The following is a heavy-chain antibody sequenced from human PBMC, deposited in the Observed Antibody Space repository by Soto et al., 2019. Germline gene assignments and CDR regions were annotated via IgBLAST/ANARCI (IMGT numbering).Heavy chain of an antibody. CDR2: NYPGDSDT. CDR3: ARLLGYCSSTSCFTYFDY. Sequence: GESLKISCKGSGCSCISYWIGWVRQMTGKGLEWMGINYPGDSDTRYSPSFQGQVTISADKSISTAYLQWSSLKASDTAMYYCARLLGYCSSTSCFTYFDYWGQGTLVTVSS. CDR1: GCSCISYW. J-gene: IGHJ4*02. D-gene: IGHD2-2*01. V-gene: IGHV5-51*01.